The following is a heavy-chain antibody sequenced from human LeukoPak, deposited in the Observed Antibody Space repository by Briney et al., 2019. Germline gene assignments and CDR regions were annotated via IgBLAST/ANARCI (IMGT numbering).Heavy chain of an antibody. V-gene: IGHV3-30*02. CDR3: ASATFSNWFYFDQ. D-gene: IGHD6-13*01. CDR1: GFTFSSFG. Sequence: PGGSLRLSCEASGFTFSSFGMHWVRQAPGKGLEWVAFIRYDGSDKYYGDSMKGRFTISRDNSNNTLFLQMNSLRAEDTSTYYCASATFSNWFYFDQWGQGTLVTVSS. J-gene: IGHJ4*02. CDR2: IRYDGSDK.